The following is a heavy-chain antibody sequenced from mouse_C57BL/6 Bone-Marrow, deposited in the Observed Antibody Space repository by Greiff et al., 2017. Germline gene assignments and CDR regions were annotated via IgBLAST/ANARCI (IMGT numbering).Heavy chain of an antibody. J-gene: IGHJ4*01. CDR3: AIYYGNYVDYAMDY. V-gene: IGHV1-81*01. D-gene: IGHD2-1*01. CDR1: GYTFTSYG. Sequence: QVTLKESGAELARPGASVKLSCKASGYTFTSYGISWVKQRTGQGLEWIGEIYPRSGNTYYNEKFKGKATLTADKSSSTAYMELRSLTSEDSAVYFCAIYYGNYVDYAMDYWGQGTSVTVSS. CDR2: IYPRSGNT.